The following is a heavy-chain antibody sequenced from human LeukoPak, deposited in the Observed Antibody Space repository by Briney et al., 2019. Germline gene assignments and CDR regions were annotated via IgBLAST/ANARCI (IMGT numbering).Heavy chain of an antibody. CDR2: ISYDGSNK. CDR3: AKDGAYCSGGSCYPRGYFDY. V-gene: IGHV3-30*01. J-gene: IGHJ4*02. D-gene: IGHD2-15*01. CDR1: GFTFSSYA. Sequence: GRSLRLSCAASGFTFSSYAMHWVRQAPGKGLEWVAVISYDGSNKYYADSVKGRFTISRDNSKNTLYLQMNSLRAEDTAVYYCAKDGAYCSGGSCYPRGYFDYWGQGTLVTVSS.